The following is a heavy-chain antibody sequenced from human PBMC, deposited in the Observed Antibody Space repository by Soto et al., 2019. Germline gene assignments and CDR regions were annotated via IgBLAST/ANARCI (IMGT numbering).Heavy chain of an antibody. D-gene: IGHD3-10*01. J-gene: IGHJ5*02. CDR1: GFTFSNYG. Sequence: RLSCAASGFTFSNYGMHWVRQAPGKGLEWVAVIWYDGSNKYYADSVKGRFTISRDNSKNTLYLQMNSLRAEDTAVYYCAPGVRGVIYNWFDPWGQGTLVTSP. V-gene: IGHV3-33*01. CDR3: APGVRGVIYNWFDP. CDR2: IWYDGSNK.